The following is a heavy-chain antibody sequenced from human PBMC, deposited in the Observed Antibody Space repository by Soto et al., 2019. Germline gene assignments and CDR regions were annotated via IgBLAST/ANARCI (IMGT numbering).Heavy chain of an antibody. Sequence: PSETLSLTCAVSGDSIISIYHWAWIPQPPGKGLEWIGYIFSSGTTYYTPSLKSRLTMSLDTSQNQFSLKLNSVTAADTAVYFCARVPSPFDFYYAMDVWGQGTTVTVSS. V-gene: IGHV4-30-4*02. CDR1: GDSIISIYH. CDR3: ARVPSPFDFYYAMDV. CDR2: IFSSGTT. J-gene: IGHJ6*02. D-gene: IGHD3-16*01.